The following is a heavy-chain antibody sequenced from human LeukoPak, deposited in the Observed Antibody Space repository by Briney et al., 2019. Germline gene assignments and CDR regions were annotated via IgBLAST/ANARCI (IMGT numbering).Heavy chain of an antibody. J-gene: IGHJ4*02. Sequence: GGSLRLSCAASGFTVSSNYMSWVRQAPGKGLEWVSIIYSGGSTYYADSVNVRFAISRDNSKNTLYLQMNSLRAEDTAVYYCATLRLGYSFDYWGQGTLVTVSS. CDR3: ATLRLGYSFDY. CDR1: GFTVSSNY. D-gene: IGHD2-21*01. CDR2: IYSGGST. V-gene: IGHV3-53*01.